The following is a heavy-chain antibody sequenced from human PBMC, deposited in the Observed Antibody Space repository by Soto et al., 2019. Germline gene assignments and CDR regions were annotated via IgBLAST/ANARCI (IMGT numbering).Heavy chain of an antibody. CDR2: IYYSGST. J-gene: IGHJ6*02. CDR1: GASISSYY. V-gene: IGHV4-59*01. D-gene: IGHD1-26*01. CDR3: ARDGGSGSYQGYYYYGMDH. Sequence: AETLSLTCTASGASISSYYWSWIRQPPGKGLEWIGYIYYSGSTNYNPSLKSRVTISVDTSKNQFSLKLSSVTAADTAVYYCARDGGSGSYQGYYYYGMDHWGQGPRVSVSS.